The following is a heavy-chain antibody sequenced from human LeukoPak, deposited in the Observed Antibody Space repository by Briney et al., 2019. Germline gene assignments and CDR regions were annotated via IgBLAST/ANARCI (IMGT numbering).Heavy chain of an antibody. J-gene: IGHJ4*02. CDR1: GGSISSSSYY. CDR2: VYYCGST. CDR3: ARLYYDILTGYYNSFDY. D-gene: IGHD3-9*01. V-gene: IGHV4-39*01. Sequence: PSETLSPTCTLSGGSISSSSYYWGWIRQPPGKGLEWIGSVYYCGSTYYNPSLKSRVTISVDTSKYLFSLKLSSVTAADTAVYYCARLYYDILTGYYNSFDYWGQGTLVTVSS.